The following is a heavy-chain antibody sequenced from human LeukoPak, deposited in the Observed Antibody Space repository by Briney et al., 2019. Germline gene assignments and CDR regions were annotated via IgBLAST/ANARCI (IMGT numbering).Heavy chain of an antibody. V-gene: IGHV3-53*01. J-gene: IGHJ4*02. Sequence: PGGSLRLPCAASGFTVSSNYMSWVRQAPGKGLEWVSVIYSGGSTYYADSVKGRFTISRDNSKNTLYLQMNSLRAEDTAVYYCAKDPDWGPEGWYYFDYWGQGTLVTVSS. CDR2: IYSGGST. CDR1: GFTVSSNY. CDR3: AKDPDWGPEGWYYFDY. D-gene: IGHD7-27*01.